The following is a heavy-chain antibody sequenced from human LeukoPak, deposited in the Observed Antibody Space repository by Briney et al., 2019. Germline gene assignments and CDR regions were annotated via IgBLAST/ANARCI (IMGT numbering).Heavy chain of an antibody. V-gene: IGHV1-2*02. J-gene: IGHJ4*02. D-gene: IGHD3-22*01. CDR2: INPNSGGT. CDR3: ARDPYDSSGYYYSYFDY. CDR1: GYTFTGYY. Sequence: ASVKVSRKASGYTFTGYYMHWVRQAPGQGLEWMGWINPNSGGTRYTQKFQGRVTMTRDTSISTAYMELTRLRYDDTAVYYCARDPYDSSGYYYSYFDYWGQGTLVTVSS.